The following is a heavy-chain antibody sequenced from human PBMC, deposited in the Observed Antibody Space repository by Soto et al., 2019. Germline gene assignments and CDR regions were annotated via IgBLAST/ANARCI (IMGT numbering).Heavy chain of an antibody. J-gene: IGHJ5*02. Sequence: PSETLSLTCTVSGGSISSSSFHWGWIRQPPGKGLEWIGSIYYSGSTYYSPSLKSRVTISVDTSKNQFSLKLSSVTAADTAVYYCARRERAAGTDWWFDPWGQGTMGTVSS. CDR1: GGSISSSSFH. CDR3: ARRERAAGTDWWFDP. D-gene: IGHD6-13*01. CDR2: IYYSGST. V-gene: IGHV4-39*01.